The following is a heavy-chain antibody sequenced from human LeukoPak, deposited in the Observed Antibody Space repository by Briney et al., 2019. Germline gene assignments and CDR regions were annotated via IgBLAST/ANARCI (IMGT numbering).Heavy chain of an antibody. CDR2: IYHSGST. D-gene: IGHD3-3*01. V-gene: IGHV4-38-2*01. J-gene: IGHJ4*02. CDR3: ARLLFGVVDY. CDR1: GYSISSGYY. Sequence: PSETLSLTCAVSGYSISSGYYWGWIRQPPGKGLEWIGSIYHSGSTYYNPSLKSRVTTSVDTSKNQFSLKLSSVTAADTAVYYCARLLFGVVDYWGQGTLVTVSS.